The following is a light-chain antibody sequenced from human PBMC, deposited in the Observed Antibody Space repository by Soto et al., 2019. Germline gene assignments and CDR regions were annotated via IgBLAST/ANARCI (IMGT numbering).Light chain of an antibody. V-gene: IGKV3-15*01. CDR1: QRIATT. J-gene: IGKJ2*01. CDR3: QQYNNWPYS. CDR2: GAS. Sequence: EIVLTQSPDNLSVSPGERATLSCRASQRIATTLAWYQHKPGQAPRVLIYGASTRATDVPPRFSGSESGTDFTLTISSLQSEDFAVYYCQQYNNWPYSFGQWTKLEIK.